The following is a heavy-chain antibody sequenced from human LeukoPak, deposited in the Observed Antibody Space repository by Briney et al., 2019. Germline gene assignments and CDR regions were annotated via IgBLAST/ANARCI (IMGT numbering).Heavy chain of an antibody. Sequence: GGSLRLSCAASGFTFSSYSMNWVRQAPGKGLEWVSSISSSSSYIYYAVSVRGRFTTSRDNAKNSLYLQMNSLRTEDTAVYYCAKDMEQLVNYYYYGMDVWGQGTTVTVS. V-gene: IGHV3-21*01. CDR2: ISSSSSYI. CDR1: GFTFSSYS. J-gene: IGHJ6*02. D-gene: IGHD6-13*01. CDR3: AKDMEQLVNYYYYGMDV.